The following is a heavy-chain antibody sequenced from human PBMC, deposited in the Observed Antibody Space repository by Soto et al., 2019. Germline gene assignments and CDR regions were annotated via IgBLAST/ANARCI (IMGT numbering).Heavy chain of an antibody. CDR3: ARPPLVRTGGFDY. CDR2: ISYDGGNK. CDR1: GFTFNNYA. V-gene: IGHV3-30-3*01. J-gene: IGHJ4*02. Sequence: QVQLVESGGGVVQPGRSLRLSCAASGFTFNNYAMHWVRQAPGKGLEWVAVISYDGGNKYYADSVKGRFTVSRDNSKNTVYLQMDSLKTDDTAVYYCARPPLVRTGGFDYWGQGTLVTVSS. D-gene: IGHD3-10*01.